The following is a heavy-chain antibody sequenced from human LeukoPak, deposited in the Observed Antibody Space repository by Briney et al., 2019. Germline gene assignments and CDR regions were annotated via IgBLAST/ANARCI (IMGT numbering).Heavy chain of an antibody. CDR1: GFTFSSYA. CDR3: ARIGGYRYGVFDY. D-gene: IGHD5-18*01. Sequence: QPGGSLRLSCAASGFTFSSYAMSWVRQAPGKGLEWVSAISGSGGSTYYADSVKGRFTISRDNSKNTLYLQMNSLRAEDTGVYYCARIGGYRYGVFDYWGQGTLVTVSS. CDR2: ISGSGGST. V-gene: IGHV3-23*01. J-gene: IGHJ4*02.